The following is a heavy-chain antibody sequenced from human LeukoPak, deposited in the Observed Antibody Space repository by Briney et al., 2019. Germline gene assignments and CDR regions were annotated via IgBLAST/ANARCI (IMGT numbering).Heavy chain of an antibody. Sequence: SETLSLTCTVSGGSIGSSSYYWGWIRQPPGKGLEWIGSIYYSGSTYYNPSLKSRVTISVDTSKNQFSLKLSSVTAADTAVYYCARDFGPPWGNYFDYWGQGTLVTVSS. CDR1: GGSIGSSSYY. V-gene: IGHV4-39*07. CDR2: IYYSGST. J-gene: IGHJ4*02. D-gene: IGHD3-3*01. CDR3: ARDFGPPWGNYFDY.